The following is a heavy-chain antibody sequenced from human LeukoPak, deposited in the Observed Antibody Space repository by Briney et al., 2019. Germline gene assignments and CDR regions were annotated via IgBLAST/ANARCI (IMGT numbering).Heavy chain of an antibody. J-gene: IGHJ4*02. V-gene: IGHV1-8*01. Sequence: GASVKVSCKASGHTFTSYDINWVRQATGQGLEWMGWMNPDSGNKGYAQKYQGRVTMTRNTSISTAYMELSSLTSEDTAVYYCARRIAAAGVGIVYWGQGTLVTVSS. CDR2: MNPDSGNK. D-gene: IGHD6-13*01. CDR1: GHTFTSYD. CDR3: ARRIAAAGVGIVY.